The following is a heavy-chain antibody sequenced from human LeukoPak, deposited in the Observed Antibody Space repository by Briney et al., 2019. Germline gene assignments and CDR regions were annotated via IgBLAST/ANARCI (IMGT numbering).Heavy chain of an antibody. V-gene: IGHV3-11*04. CDR3: ARADCSSTSCYELDY. CDR2: ISSSDSTI. CDR1: GFTFSDYY. D-gene: IGHD2-2*01. J-gene: IGHJ4*02. Sequence: GGSLRLSCAGSGFTFSDYYMSWIRQAPGKGLERVSYISSSDSTIYYTDSVKGRFTISRDNAKNSLYLQMNSLRADDTAVYYCARADCSSTSCYELDYWGQGTLVTVSS.